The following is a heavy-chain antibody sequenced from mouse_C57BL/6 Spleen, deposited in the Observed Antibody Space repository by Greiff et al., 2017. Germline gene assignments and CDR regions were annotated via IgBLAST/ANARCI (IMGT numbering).Heavy chain of an antibody. D-gene: IGHD1-1*01. CDR1: GYTFTSYW. CDR2: IDPSDSET. Sequence: QVQLQQPGAELVRPGSSVKLSCKASGYTFTSYWMHWVKQRPIQGLEWIGNIDPSDSETTYNQQFKDKATLTVDKSSSTAYVQISILTSEDSAVYDCARRYGSSMDYWGQGTSVTFAS. V-gene: IGHV1-52*01. CDR3: ARRYGSSMDY. J-gene: IGHJ4*01.